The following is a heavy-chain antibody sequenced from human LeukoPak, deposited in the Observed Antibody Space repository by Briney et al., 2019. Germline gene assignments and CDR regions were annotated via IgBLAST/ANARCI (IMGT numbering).Heavy chain of an antibody. CDR1: GFTFSSYW. J-gene: IGHJ4*02. D-gene: IGHD2-2*01. CDR2: ISSDGSST. CDR3: ARRRTSGDFDY. V-gene: IGHV3-74*01. Sequence: QTGGSLRLSCAASGFTFSSYWMHWVRQAPGKGLVWVSRISSDGSSTDYADSVKGRFTISRDNAKNTLYLQMYSLRAEDTAVYYCARRRTSGDFDYWGQGTLVTVSS.